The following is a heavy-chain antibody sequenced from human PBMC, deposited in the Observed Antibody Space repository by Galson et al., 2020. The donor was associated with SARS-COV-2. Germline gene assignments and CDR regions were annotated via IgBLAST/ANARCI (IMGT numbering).Heavy chain of an antibody. D-gene: IGHD3-22*01. CDR1: GFTFSSYE. Sequence: GGSLRLSCAASGFTFSSYEMNWVRQAPGKGLEWVSYISSSGSTIYYADSVKGRFTISRDNAKNSLYLQMNSLRAEDTAVYYCARDYTWGSSGFDYWGQGTLVTVSS. J-gene: IGHJ4*02. CDR2: ISSSGSTI. CDR3: ARDYTWGSSGFDY. V-gene: IGHV3-48*03.